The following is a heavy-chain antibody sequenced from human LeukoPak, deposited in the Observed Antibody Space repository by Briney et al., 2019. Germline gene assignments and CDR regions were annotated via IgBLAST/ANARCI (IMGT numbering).Heavy chain of an antibody. CDR2: VYYSGSI. V-gene: IGHV4-39*01. J-gene: IGHJ4*02. CDR1: GASIITWSPY. D-gene: IGHD3-10*01. Sequence: PSETLSLTCAVSGASIITWSPYWGWIRQSPGKGPEWIGTVYYSGSIYYNPSLKSRVTLSVDTSKNQFSLRLTSVTASDTAVYFCARHRGSGSSSIPFDYWGQGTLVTVSS. CDR3: ARHRGSGSSSIPFDY.